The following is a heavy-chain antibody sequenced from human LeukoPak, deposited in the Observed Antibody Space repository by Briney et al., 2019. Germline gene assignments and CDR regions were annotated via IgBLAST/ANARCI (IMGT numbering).Heavy chain of an antibody. CDR1: GGSIKNSSYY. V-gene: IGHV4-39*01. Sequence: PSETLSLTCSVSGGSIKNSSYYWVWIRPPPGKGLEWIGNVYYSGSTYYNPSLRSRVTISVDTSKSQFSLKLNSVTAADTAVYYCARQIAVAHFDYWGQGTLVTVSS. CDR2: VYYSGST. D-gene: IGHD6-19*01. CDR3: ARQIAVAHFDY. J-gene: IGHJ4*02.